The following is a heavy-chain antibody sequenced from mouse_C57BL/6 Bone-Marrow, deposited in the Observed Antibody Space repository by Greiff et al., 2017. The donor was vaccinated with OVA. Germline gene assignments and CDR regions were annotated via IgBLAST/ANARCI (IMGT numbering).Heavy chain of an antibody. CDR3: AVSLSAMDY. CDR2: INPYNGGT. D-gene: IGHD6-1*01. Sequence: EVQLQQSGPVLVKPGASVKMSCKASGYTFTDYYMNWVKQSHGKSLEWIGVINPYNGGTSYNQKFKGKATLTVDKSSSTAYMELNSLTSDDSAVYYCAVSLSAMDYWGQGTSVTVSS. V-gene: IGHV1-19*01. CDR1: GYTFTDYY. J-gene: IGHJ4*01.